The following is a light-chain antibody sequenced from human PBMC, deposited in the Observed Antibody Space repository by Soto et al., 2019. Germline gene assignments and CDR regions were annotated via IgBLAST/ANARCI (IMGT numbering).Light chain of an antibody. CDR3: QRYGTSLPLT. CDR2: GAS. Sequence: EIVLTQSPGTLSLSPGDRATLSCRASQSVSSNYLAWYQQKPGQAPRLLIYGASSRATGIPDRFSGSGSGTDFTLTISRLKPEDFAVYYCQRYGTSLPLTFGGGTKVEIK. V-gene: IGKV3-20*01. CDR1: QSVSSNY. J-gene: IGKJ4*01.